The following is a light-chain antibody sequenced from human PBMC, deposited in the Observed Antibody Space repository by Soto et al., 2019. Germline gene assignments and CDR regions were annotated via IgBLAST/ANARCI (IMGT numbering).Light chain of an antibody. CDR1: STDIGAYKF. CDR3: FSYTSFDTYV. Sequence: QSVLTQPASVSASPGQSITISCTGTSTDIGAYKFVSWYQQHPGKAPKLMIYDVTSRPSGVSNRFSGSKSGNTASLIISGLKAEDEADYYCFSYTSFDTYVFGTGTKLTVL. J-gene: IGLJ1*01. CDR2: DVT. V-gene: IGLV2-14*03.